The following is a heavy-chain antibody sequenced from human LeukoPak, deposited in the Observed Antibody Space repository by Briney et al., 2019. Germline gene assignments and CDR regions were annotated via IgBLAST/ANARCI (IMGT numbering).Heavy chain of an antibody. J-gene: IGHJ5*02. CDR3: ARGRSPPKIAAAGNNWFDP. Sequence: EPSETLSLTCAVYGGSFSGYYWSWIRQPPGKGLEWIGEINHSGSTNYNPSLKSRVTISVDTSKNQFSLKLSSVTAADTAVYYCARGRSPPKIAAAGNNWFDPWGQGTLVTVSS. V-gene: IGHV4-34*01. D-gene: IGHD6-13*01. CDR1: GGSFSGYY. CDR2: INHSGST.